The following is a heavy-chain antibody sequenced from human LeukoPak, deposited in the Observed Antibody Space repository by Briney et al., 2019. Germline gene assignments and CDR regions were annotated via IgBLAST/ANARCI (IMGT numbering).Heavy chain of an antibody. CDR1: GFTFSSYA. Sequence: GGSLRLSCAASGFTFSSYAMSWVRQAPGKGLEWVSAISGSGGSTYYADSVKGRFTISRDNSKNTLYLQMNSLRAEDTAVYYCAKDVVYRRDYYDSSGYFDYWGQGTLLTVSS. CDR3: AKDVVYRRDYYDSSGYFDY. V-gene: IGHV3-23*01. CDR2: ISGSGGST. J-gene: IGHJ4*02. D-gene: IGHD3-22*01.